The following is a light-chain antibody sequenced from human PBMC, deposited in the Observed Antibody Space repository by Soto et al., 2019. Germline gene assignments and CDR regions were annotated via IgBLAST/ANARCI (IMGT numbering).Light chain of an antibody. V-gene: IGKV3-20*01. CDR3: QQYGSSPCT. CDR2: GAS. J-gene: IGKJ1*01. CDR1: QSVASSY. Sequence: ENVLTQSPGTLSLSPGERATLSCRASQSVASSYLAWYQQRPGQTPRLLIYGASSRATGIPVRFSGSGSGTDFTLTISRLEPEDFAVYYCQQYGSSPCTFGQGTKVEIK.